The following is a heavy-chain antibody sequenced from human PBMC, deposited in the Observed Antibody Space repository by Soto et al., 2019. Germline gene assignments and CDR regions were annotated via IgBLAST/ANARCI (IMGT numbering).Heavy chain of an antibody. J-gene: IGHJ4*02. CDR1: GFSRSTSGVG. CDR2: IYWNDDK. V-gene: IGHV2-5*01. D-gene: IGHD6-13*01. CDR3: AHSSSCLSYYFDY. Sequence: QITLKESGPTLVKPTQPLTLTCPFSGFSRSTSGVGVGWIRQPPGKALQWLALIYWNDDKRYRPSLKRRLTTSMDTSKSQGVLTWTNMDAVDTATYYGAHSSSCLSYYFDYWGQGTLVSVSS.